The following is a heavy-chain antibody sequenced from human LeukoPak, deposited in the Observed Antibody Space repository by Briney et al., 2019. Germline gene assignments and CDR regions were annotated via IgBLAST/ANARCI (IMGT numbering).Heavy chain of an antibody. J-gene: IGHJ4*02. CDR3: AKDRGAILGEY. D-gene: IGHD4/OR15-4a*01. CDR1: GFTFRTYA. V-gene: IGHV3-23*01. CDR2: ISNGGVAT. Sequence: PGGSLRLACAASGFTFRTYAMSWVRQAPGKGLEWVSTISNGGVATYYADSVRGRFSISRDYSKDTVYLQMNGLRAEDAAIYFCAKDRGAILGEYWGQGILVTVSS.